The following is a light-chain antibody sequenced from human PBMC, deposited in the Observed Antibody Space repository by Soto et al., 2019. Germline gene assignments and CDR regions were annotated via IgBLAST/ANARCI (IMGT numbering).Light chain of an antibody. CDR3: QQRSNYPRT. Sequence: ESLLTQSPCTLPLSAGERATLSCRASQSVSNNSLAWYQQKPGKAPRLLIYRASNRATGIPERFSGSGSGTDFTLTISSLEPEDFGLYYCQQRSNYPRTFGQGTKVDIK. CDR2: RAS. CDR1: QSVSNNS. V-gene: IGKV3D-20*02. J-gene: IGKJ1*01.